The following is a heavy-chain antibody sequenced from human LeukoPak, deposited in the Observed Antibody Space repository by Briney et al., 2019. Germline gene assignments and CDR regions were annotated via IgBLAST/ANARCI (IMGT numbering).Heavy chain of an antibody. CDR2: IRYDGSNK. J-gene: IGHJ4*02. V-gene: IGHV3-30*02. CDR1: GFTFSGYG. D-gene: IGHD3-3*01. CDR3: AKDRHSSITIFGVVDY. Sequence: GGSLRLSCAASGFTFSGYGMHWVRQAPGKGLEWVAFIRYDGSNKYYADSVKGRFTISRDNSKNTLYLQMNSLRAEDTAVYYCAKDRHSSITIFGVVDYWGQGTLVTVSS.